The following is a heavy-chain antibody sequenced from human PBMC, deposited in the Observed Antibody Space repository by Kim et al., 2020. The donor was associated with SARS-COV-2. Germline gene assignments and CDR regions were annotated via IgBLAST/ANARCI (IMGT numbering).Heavy chain of an antibody. D-gene: IGHD3-10*01. V-gene: IGHV4-59*13. CDR2: IYYSGST. CDR1: GGSISSYY. Sequence: SETLSLTCTVSGGSISSYYWSWIRQPPGKGLEWIGYIYYSGSTNYNPSLKSRVTISVDTSKNQFSLKLSSLSAADTAVYYCARAPTYYYGSGSAFAIWG. CDR3: ARAPTYYYGSGSAFAI. J-gene: IGHJ3*02.